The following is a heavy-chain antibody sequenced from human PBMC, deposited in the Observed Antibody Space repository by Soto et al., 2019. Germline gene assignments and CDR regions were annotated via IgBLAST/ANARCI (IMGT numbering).Heavy chain of an antibody. D-gene: IGHD5-18*01. J-gene: IGHJ6*02. CDR1: GYTFTSYY. CDR2: INPSGGST. CDR3: ARDQWIQLVGYGMDV. V-gene: IGHV1-46*01. Sequence: QVQLVQSGAEVKKPGASVKVSCKASGYTFTSYYMHWVRQAPGQGLEWMGIINPSGGSTSYAQKFQGRVTMTRDTSTSTVYMELSSLRSEDTAVYYCARDQWIQLVGYGMDVWGQGTTVTVSS.